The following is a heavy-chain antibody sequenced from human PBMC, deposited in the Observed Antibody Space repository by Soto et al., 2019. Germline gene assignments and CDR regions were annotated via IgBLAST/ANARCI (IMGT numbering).Heavy chain of an antibody. V-gene: IGHV3-7*01. CDR1: VFTFSSYW. CDR3: ARATIQYDFWSGYLFTPTPAIYGMDV. D-gene: IGHD3-3*01. J-gene: IGHJ6*02. Sequence: VGSLRLSCAASVFTFSSYWMSWVRHSPGKGLEWVANIKQDGSEKYYVDSVKGRFTISRDNAKNSLYLQMNSLRAEDTAVYYCARATIQYDFWSGYLFTPTPAIYGMDVWGQGTTVTVSS. CDR2: IKQDGSEK.